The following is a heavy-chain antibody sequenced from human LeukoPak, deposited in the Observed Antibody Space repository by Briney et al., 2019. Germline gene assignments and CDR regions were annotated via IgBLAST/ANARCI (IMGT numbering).Heavy chain of an antibody. Sequence: SVKVSCKASGVTFSSYAISWVRQAPGQGLEWMGGIIPIFSTANDAQNFQGRVTITTDESTSTAYMELSSLRSEDTAVYYCARAVDTAMVYYYYMDVWGKGTTVTVSS. V-gene: IGHV1-69*05. CDR3: ARAVDTAMVYYYYMDV. CDR2: IIPIFSTA. J-gene: IGHJ6*03. D-gene: IGHD5-18*01. CDR1: GVTFSSYA.